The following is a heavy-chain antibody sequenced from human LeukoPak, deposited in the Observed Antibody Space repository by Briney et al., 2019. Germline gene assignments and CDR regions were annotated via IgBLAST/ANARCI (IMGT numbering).Heavy chain of an antibody. J-gene: IGHJ5*02. V-gene: IGHV1-18*01. D-gene: IGHD3-22*01. CDR2: ISAYNGDT. CDR3: ARDQGPYYYDSSGSGFDP. CDR1: GYTFTSFG. Sequence: GASVKVSCKTSGYTFTSFGISWVRQAPGQGLEWMGWISAYNGDTKSAPKFQGRVTMTTDTSTSTADMELRSLRSDDTAVYYCARDQGPYYYDSSGSGFDPWGKGTLVTVSS.